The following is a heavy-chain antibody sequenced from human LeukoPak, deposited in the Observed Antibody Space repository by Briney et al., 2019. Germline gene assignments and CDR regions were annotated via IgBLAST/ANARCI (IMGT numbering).Heavy chain of an antibody. D-gene: IGHD2-2*01. CDR3: ATSLIAGYCSSTSCYNYYYYYGMDV. CDR1: GYTFTGYY. Sequence: ASVKVSCKASGYTFTGYYMHWVRQAPGQGLEWMGWINPNSGGTNYAQKFQGRVTMTRDTSISTAYMELSRLRSDDTAVYYCATSLIAGYCSSTSCYNYYYYYGMDVWGQGTAVTVSS. J-gene: IGHJ6*02. V-gene: IGHV1-2*02. CDR2: INPNSGGT.